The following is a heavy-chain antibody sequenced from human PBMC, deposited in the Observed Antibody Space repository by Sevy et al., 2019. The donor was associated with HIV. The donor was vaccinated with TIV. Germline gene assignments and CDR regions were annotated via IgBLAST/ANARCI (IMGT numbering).Heavy chain of an antibody. CDR1: GFTFSSYA. D-gene: IGHD3-10*01. CDR2: ISYDGSNK. V-gene: IGHV3-30-3*01. Sequence: GGSLRLSCAASGFTFSSYAMHWVRQAPGKGLEWVAVISYDGSNKYYADSVKGRFTISRDNSENTLYLQMNSLRAEDTAVYYCARDKGWFGELLFGTFDYWGQGTLVTVSS. J-gene: IGHJ4*02. CDR3: ARDKGWFGELLFGTFDY.